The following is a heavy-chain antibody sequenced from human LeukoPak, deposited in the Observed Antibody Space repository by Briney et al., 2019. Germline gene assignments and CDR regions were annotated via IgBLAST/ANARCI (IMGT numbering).Heavy chain of an antibody. CDR1: GYTFTSYG. CDR3: ARGSNYDSSGYSVY. CDR2: ISAYNGNT. Sequence: ASVKVSCKASGYTFTSYGSSWVRQAPGQGLEWMGWISAYNGNTNYAQKLQGRVTMTTDTSTSTAYMELRSLRSDDTAVYYCARGSNYDSSGYSVYWGQGTLVTVSS. V-gene: IGHV1-18*01. J-gene: IGHJ4*02. D-gene: IGHD3-22*01.